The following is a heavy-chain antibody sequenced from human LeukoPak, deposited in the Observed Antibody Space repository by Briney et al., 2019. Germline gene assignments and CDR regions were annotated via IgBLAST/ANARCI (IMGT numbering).Heavy chain of an antibody. J-gene: IGHJ3*02. D-gene: IGHD1-26*01. CDR2: INPNSGGT. CDR3: ARAGIVGAKTLGLRSDFDI. CDR1: GYTFTGYY. Sequence: GASVKVSCKASGYTFTGYYMHWVRQAPGQGLEWMGWINPNSGGTNYAHKFQGWVTMTRDTSITTAYMELSRLRSHDTAVYYCARAGIVGAKTLGLRSDFDIWGQGTMATVSS. V-gene: IGHV1-2*04.